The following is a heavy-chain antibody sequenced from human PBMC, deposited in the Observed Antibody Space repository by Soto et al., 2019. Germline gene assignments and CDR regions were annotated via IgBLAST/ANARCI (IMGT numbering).Heavy chain of an antibody. CDR1: GFTFSSYG. D-gene: IGHD6-19*01. CDR3: AKGLTVPSSGWLYYYYYGMDV. V-gene: IGHV3-30*18. J-gene: IGHJ6*02. CDR2: ISYDGSNK. Sequence: PGGSLRLSCAASGFTFSSYGMHWVRQAPGKGLEWVAVISYDGSNKYYADSVKGRFTISRDNSKNTLYLQMNSLRAEDTAVYYCAKGLTVPSSGWLYYYYYGMDVWGQGTTVTVSS.